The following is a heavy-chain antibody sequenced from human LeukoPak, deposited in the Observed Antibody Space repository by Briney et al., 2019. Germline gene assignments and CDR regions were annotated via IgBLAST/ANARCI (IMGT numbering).Heavy chain of an antibody. CDR2: TYPNDSDT. V-gene: IGHV5-51*01. CDR3: ARHRGYNYGYSDY. J-gene: IGHJ4*02. Sequence: GESLKISCKGSGYSFTNYWIGWVRQMPGKGLEWMGITYPNDSDTRYSPSFQGLVTTSADKSISTAYLQWSSLKASDTAMYYCARHRGYNYGYSDYWGQGTLVTVSS. CDR1: GYSFTNYW. D-gene: IGHD5-18*01.